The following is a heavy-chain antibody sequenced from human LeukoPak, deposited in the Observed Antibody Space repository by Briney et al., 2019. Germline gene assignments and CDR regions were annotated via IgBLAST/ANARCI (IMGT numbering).Heavy chain of an antibody. CDR1: GFTVSSNY. CDR2: IYSGGST. J-gene: IGHJ4*02. CDR3: AKDLAPAAY. V-gene: IGHV3-53*01. D-gene: IGHD2-2*01. Sequence: GGSLRLSCAASGFTVSSNYMSWVRQAPGKGLEWVSVIYSGGSTYYADSVKGRLTISRDNSKKTLFLQMNSLRAEDTAVYYCAKDLAPAAYWGQGTLVTVSS.